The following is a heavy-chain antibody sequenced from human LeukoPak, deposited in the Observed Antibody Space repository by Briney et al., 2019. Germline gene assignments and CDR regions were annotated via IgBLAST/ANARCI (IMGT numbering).Heavy chain of an antibody. V-gene: IGHV4-34*01. Sequence: SETLCLTCAVYGGSFSGYYWSWIRQPPGKGLEWIGEINHSGSTNYNPSLKSRVTISVDTSKNQFSLKLTSVTAADTALYYCARGGRGNSWNWFDPWGQGTLVIVSS. CDR3: ARGGRGNSWNWFDP. CDR1: GGSFSGYY. D-gene: IGHD4-23*01. CDR2: INHSGST. J-gene: IGHJ5*02.